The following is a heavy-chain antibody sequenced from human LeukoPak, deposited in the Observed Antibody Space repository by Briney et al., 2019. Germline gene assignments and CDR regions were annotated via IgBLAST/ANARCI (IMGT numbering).Heavy chain of an antibody. CDR3: ARNTSSSPWFDP. J-gene: IGHJ5*02. D-gene: IGHD6-6*01. Sequence: PSETLSLTCTVSGGSVRSPDSYWSWLRQPPGKGLEWIGNVYYIGTTSYNSSLKSRVTISVDISKNHFSLEVTSVTAADTAVYFCARNTSSSPWFDPWGQGTLVTVSS. V-gene: IGHV4-61*03. CDR1: GGSVRSPDSY. CDR2: VYYIGTT.